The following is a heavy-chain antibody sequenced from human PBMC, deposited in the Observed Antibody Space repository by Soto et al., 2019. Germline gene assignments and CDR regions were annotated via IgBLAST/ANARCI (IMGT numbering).Heavy chain of an antibody. CDR2: IIPIFGTA. CDR1: GGTFSSYA. Sequence: SAVKVSCKASGGTFSSYAISWVRQAPGQGLEWMGGIIPIFGTANYAQKFQGGGTSTADESTCTAYMELSSLRAEETAVYYCARGHYYDSSGYYSYYYYGMDVWGQGTTVTVSS. J-gene: IGHJ6*02. V-gene: IGHV1-69*13. CDR3: ARGHYYDSSGYYSYYYYGMDV. D-gene: IGHD3-22*01.